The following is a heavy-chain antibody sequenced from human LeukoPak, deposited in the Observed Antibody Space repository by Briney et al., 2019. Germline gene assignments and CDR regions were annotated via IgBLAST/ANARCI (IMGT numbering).Heavy chain of an antibody. J-gene: IGHJ4*02. V-gene: IGHV1-69*13. Sequence: GASVKVSCKASGGTFSSYAISWVRQAPGQGLEWMGGIIPIFGTANYAQRFQGRVTITADESTSTAYMELSSLRSEDTAVYYCARGGVYDYDDYWGQGTLVTVSS. CDR3: ARGGVYDYDDY. CDR1: GGTFSSYA. D-gene: IGHD3-16*01. CDR2: IIPIFGTA.